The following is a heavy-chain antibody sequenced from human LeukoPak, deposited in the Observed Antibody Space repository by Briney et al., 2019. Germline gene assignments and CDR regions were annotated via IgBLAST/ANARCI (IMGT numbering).Heavy chain of an antibody. V-gene: IGHV1-69*13. CDR1: GGTFSSYA. D-gene: IGHD5-18*01. Sequence: EASVKVSCKASGGTFSSYAISWVRQAPGQGLEWMGGIIPIFGTANYAQKFQGRVTITADESTSTAYMELSSLRSEDTAVYYCASGYSYGHFDYWGQGTLVTVSS. CDR3: ASGYSYGHFDY. CDR2: IIPIFGTA. J-gene: IGHJ4*02.